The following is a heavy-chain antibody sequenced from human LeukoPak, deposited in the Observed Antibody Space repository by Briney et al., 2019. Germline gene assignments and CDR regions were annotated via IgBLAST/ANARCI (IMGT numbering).Heavy chain of an antibody. CDR2: INHSGST. CDR1: GGSFSGYY. Sequence: NASETLSLTCAVYGGSFSGYYWSWIRQPPGKGLEWIGEINHSGSTNYNPSLKSRVTISVDTSKNQFSLKLSSVTAADTAVYYCAIIRPNGGWFDPWGQGTLVTVSS. V-gene: IGHV4-34*01. D-gene: IGHD3-16*01. CDR3: AIIRPNGGWFDP. J-gene: IGHJ5*02.